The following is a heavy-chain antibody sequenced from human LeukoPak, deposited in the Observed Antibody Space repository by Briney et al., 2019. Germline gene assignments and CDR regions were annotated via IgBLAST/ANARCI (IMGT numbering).Heavy chain of an antibody. V-gene: IGHV3-21*01. CDR2: ISSSGGYI. D-gene: IGHD3-22*01. J-gene: IGHJ3*02. CDR3: ARAPDGYEAFDI. CDR1: GFTFTNYF. Sequence: KPGGSLRLSCAASGFTFTNYFMNWVRQAPGKGLEWVSSISSSGGYIYYADSVKGRFTISRDNAENSLYLQMNSLRAEDTAVYYCARAPDGYEAFDIWGQGTMVTVSS.